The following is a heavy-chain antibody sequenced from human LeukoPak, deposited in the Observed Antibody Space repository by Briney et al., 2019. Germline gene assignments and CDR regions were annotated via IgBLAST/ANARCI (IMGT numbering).Heavy chain of an antibody. Sequence: ASVKVSCKASGYTFTIYGISWVRQAPGHGLEWMGWISAYNGNTNYAQKLQGRVTMTTDTSTSTAYMELRSLRSDDTAVYYCARDVRMINYYDSSGYYYLDAFDIWGQGTMVTVSS. CDR1: GYTFTIYG. J-gene: IGHJ3*02. CDR2: ISAYNGNT. V-gene: IGHV1-18*01. CDR3: ARDVRMINYYDSSGYYYLDAFDI. D-gene: IGHD3-22*01.